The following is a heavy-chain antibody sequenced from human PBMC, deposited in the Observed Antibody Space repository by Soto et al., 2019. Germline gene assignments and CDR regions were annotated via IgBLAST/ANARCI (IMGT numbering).Heavy chain of an antibody. Sequence: ASVKVSCKASGGTFSSYTISWVRQAPGQGLEWMGRIIPILGIANYAQKFQGRVTITADKSTSTAYMELSSLRSEDTAVYYCARRGYCSGGSCYVDAFDIWGQGTMVTVSS. J-gene: IGHJ3*02. CDR2: IIPILGIA. V-gene: IGHV1-69*02. CDR1: GGTFSSYT. CDR3: ARRGYCSGGSCYVDAFDI. D-gene: IGHD2-15*01.